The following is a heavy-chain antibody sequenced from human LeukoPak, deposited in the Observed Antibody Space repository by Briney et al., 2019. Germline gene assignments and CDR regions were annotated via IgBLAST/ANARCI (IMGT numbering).Heavy chain of an antibody. D-gene: IGHD6-19*01. J-gene: IGHJ4*02. CDR1: GFTFSSYS. Sequence: RGSLRLSCAASGFTFSSYSMNWVRQAPGKGLEWVSSISSSSSYIYYADSVKGRFTISRDNAKNSLYLQMNSLRAEDTAVYYCARHQRGFSRLADHWGQGTLVTVSS. CDR3: ARHQRGFSRLADH. V-gene: IGHV3-21*01. CDR2: ISSSSSYI.